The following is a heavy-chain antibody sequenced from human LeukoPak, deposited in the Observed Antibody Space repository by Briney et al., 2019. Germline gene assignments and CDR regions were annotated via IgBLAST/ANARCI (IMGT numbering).Heavy chain of an antibody. J-gene: IGHJ4*02. V-gene: IGHV3-21*01. CDR3: ARVGSGGAKTDY. Sequence: GSLRLSCAASGFTFSSYSMNWVRQAPGKGLEWVSSISSSSSYIYYADSVKGRFTISRDNAKNSLYLQMNSLRAEDTAVYYCARVGSGGAKTDYWGQGTLVTVSS. CDR2: ISSSSSYI. D-gene: IGHD2-15*01. CDR1: GFTFSSYS.